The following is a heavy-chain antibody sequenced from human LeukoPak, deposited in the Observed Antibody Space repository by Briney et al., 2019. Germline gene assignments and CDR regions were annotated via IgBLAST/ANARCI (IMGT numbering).Heavy chain of an antibody. CDR3: ARVRDYYDSSGHNSGWFFDL. CDR1: VGSICSYL. Sequence: TLSLTCRLSVGSICSYLWSSMGQPASKGVEGMGGIYRSIITDYNPSLKSRLTTSVDTSKKQFSLGLGSVTAADTAVYYCARVRDYYDSSGHNSGWFFDLWGRGTLVTVSS. J-gene: IGHJ2*01. D-gene: IGHD3-22*01. V-gene: IGHV4-4*07. CDR2: IYRSIIT.